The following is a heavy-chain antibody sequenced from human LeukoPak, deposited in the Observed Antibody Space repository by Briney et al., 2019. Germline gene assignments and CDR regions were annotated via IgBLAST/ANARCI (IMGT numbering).Heavy chain of an antibody. CDR3: ACLTTADAFDI. CDR1: GGSFSGYY. J-gene: IGHJ3*02. V-gene: IGHV4-34*01. CDR2: INHSGST. D-gene: IGHD3-22*01. Sequence: SETLSLTCAVYGGSFSGYYWSWIRQPPGKGLEWIGEINHSGSTNYNPSLKSRVTISVDTSKNQFSLKLSSVTAADTAGYYCACLTTADAFDIWGQGTMVTVSS.